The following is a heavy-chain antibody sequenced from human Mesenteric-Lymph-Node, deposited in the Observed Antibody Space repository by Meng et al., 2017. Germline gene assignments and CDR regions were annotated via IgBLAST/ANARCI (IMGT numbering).Heavy chain of an antibody. CDR2: IKSKTDGGTT. CDR1: GFTFSNAW. CDR3: TTGYNSGYYEYYFDY. J-gene: IGHJ4*02. D-gene: IGHD6-19*01. V-gene: IGHV3-15*01. Sequence: GGSLRLSCAASGFTFSNAWMSWVRQAPGKGLEWVGRIKSKTDGGTTDYAAPVKGRFTISRDDSKNTLYLQMNSLKTEDTAVYYCTTGYNSGYYEYYFDYWGQGTLVTVSS.